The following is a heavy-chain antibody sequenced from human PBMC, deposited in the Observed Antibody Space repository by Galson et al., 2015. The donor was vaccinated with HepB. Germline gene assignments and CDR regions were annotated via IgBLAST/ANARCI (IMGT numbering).Heavy chain of an antibody. CDR1: GGTFSSYA. V-gene: IGHV1-69*13. Sequence: SVKVSCKASGGTFSSYAISWVRQAPGQGLEWMGGIIPIFGTANYAQKFQGRVTITADESTSTAYMELSSLRSEDTAVYYCASPNGVAEPDAFDIWGQGTMVTVSS. CDR3: ASPNGVAEPDAFDI. CDR2: IIPIFGTA. J-gene: IGHJ3*02. D-gene: IGHD2-8*01.